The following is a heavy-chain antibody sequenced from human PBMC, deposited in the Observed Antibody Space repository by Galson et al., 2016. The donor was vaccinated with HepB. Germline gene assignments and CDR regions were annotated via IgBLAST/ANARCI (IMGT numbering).Heavy chain of an antibody. CDR2: FFNSEYN. CDR1: GGSSSRYS. D-gene: IGHD2-21*01. Sequence: SETLSLTCTVSGGSSSRYSWSWIRQPPGKGLEWIGYFFNSEYNKYNPSLQGRATTSVDTSKNQFSLNLRSVTAADTAVYYCARGDFRGGASYGGIEFWGQGTLVTVSS. CDR3: ARGDFRGGASYGGIEF. V-gene: IGHV4-59*01. J-gene: IGHJ4*02.